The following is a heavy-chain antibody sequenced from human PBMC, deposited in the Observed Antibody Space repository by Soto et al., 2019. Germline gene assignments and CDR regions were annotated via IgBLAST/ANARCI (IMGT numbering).Heavy chain of an antibody. CDR2: IIPKLGSA. Sequence: SVNVSCKASGGGNLRDYRTTWVRRAPGQGLEWMGGIIPKLGSANYAQNFQGRVTVTADESTNTVYMELRSLRSDDTAVYYCARGGDGYHFGAAYWGQGTPVTVSS. J-gene: IGHJ4*02. D-gene: IGHD2-21*01. V-gene: IGHV1-69*13. CDR1: GGGNLRDYR. CDR3: ARGGDGYHFGAAY.